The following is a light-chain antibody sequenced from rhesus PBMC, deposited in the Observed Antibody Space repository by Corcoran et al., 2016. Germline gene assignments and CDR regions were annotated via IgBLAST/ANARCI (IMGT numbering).Light chain of an antibody. CDR1: QSLSNY. V-gene: IGKV1S9*01. CDR2: RAS. J-gene: IGKJ4*01. Sequence: DIQMTQSPSSLSASVGDRVTITCQASQSLSNYLNWYQQKPGKIPKLLIYRASSLQSGIPSRSSGSGSGTDFTLTISSLQPEDFATYYCQQGYSYPLTFGGGTKVELK. CDR3: QQGYSYPLT.